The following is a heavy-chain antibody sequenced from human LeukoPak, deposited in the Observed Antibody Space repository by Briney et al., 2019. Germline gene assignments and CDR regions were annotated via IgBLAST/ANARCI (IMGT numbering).Heavy chain of an antibody. CDR3: VRGLPNPPPKQWLVKLYYYGMDV. V-gene: IGHV4-4*02. Sequence: SETLSLTCAVSGGSISSSNWWSWVRQPPGKGLEWIGEIYHSGSTNYNPSLKSRVTISVDKSKNQFSLKLSSVTAADTAVYYCVRGLPNPPPKQWLVKLYYYGMDVWGKGTTVTVSS. D-gene: IGHD6-19*01. CDR1: GGSISSSNW. J-gene: IGHJ6*04. CDR2: IYHSGST.